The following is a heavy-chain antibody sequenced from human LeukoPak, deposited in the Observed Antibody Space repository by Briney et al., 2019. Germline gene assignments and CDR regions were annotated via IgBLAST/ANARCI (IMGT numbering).Heavy chain of an antibody. V-gene: IGHV3-66*02. J-gene: IGHJ6*03. Sequence: GGSLRISCAASGFTVSSNYMSWVRQAPGKGLEWVSVIYSGGSTYYADSVKGRFTISRDNSKNTLYLQMNSLRAEDTAVYYCARDLGGGQLAYYYMHVWGKGTTVTVSS. D-gene: IGHD2-15*01. CDR2: IYSGGST. CDR3: ARDLGGGQLAYYYMHV. CDR1: GFTVSSNY.